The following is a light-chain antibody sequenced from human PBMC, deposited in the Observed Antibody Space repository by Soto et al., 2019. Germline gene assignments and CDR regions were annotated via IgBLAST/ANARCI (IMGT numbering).Light chain of an antibody. V-gene: IGKV2-30*01. CDR2: KVS. CDR3: MQGTHWPPYT. J-gene: IGKJ2*01. Sequence: DVVMTQSPLSLPVTLGQPASISCRSSQSLVNSNGNTFLNWFQQRPGQSPRRLIYKVSNRDSGVLDRFSGSGSGTDFTLRISRVEAEDVGVYYCMQGTHWPPYTFGQGTKLEIK. CDR1: QSLVNSNGNTF.